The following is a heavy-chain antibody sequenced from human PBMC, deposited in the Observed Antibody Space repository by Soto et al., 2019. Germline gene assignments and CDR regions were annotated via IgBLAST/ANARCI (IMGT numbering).Heavy chain of an antibody. CDR3: ASSGYSYGHAFFDY. CDR1: GGSISSGGYS. V-gene: IGHV4-30-2*01. J-gene: IGHJ4*02. Sequence: QLQLQESGSGLVKPSQTLSLTCAVSGGSISSGGYSWSWIRQPPGKGLEWIGYIYHSGSTYYNPSLKSRVTISVDRSKNQFSLKLSSVTAAYTAVYYCASSGYSYGHAFFDYWGQGTLVTVSS. D-gene: IGHD5-18*01. CDR2: IYHSGST.